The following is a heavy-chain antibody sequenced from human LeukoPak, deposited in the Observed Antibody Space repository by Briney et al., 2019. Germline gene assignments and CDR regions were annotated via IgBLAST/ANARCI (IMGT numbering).Heavy chain of an antibody. V-gene: IGHV3-7*05. J-gene: IGHJ6*02. Sequence: GGSLRLSCAASGFTFSRYWMSWVRQAPGKGLEWVANIKEDGSEKYYVDSVKGRFTISRDNAKNSLYLQMTSLRAEDTAVYYCTRDASGDTNSGPRMDVWGQGTTVTVS. CDR3: TRDASGDTNSGPRMDV. D-gene: IGHD1-26*01. CDR1: GFTFSRYW. CDR2: IKEDGSEK.